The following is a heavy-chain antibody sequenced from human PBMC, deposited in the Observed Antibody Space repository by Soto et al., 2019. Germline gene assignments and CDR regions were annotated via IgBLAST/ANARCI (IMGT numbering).Heavy chain of an antibody. Sequence: EVQLVESGGGLVQPGGSLRLSCAASGFTFSSYWMSWVRQAPGKGLEWVANIKQDGSEKYYVDSVKGRFTISRDNAKNSLYLQMNGLRAEDTAVYYCARDGYCSSTSCDLVRRYYGMDVWGQGTTVTVSS. CDR2: IKQDGSEK. CDR1: GFTFSSYW. V-gene: IGHV3-7*01. D-gene: IGHD2-2*03. J-gene: IGHJ6*02. CDR3: ARDGYCSSTSCDLVRRYYGMDV.